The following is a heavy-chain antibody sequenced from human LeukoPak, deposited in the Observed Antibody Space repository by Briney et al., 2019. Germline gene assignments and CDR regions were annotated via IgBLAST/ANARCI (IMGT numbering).Heavy chain of an antibody. D-gene: IGHD1-26*01. CDR3: ARVRATTRGSSATRDAFDI. CDR1: GGSISSYY. J-gene: IGHJ3*02. CDR2: IYYSGST. Sequence: PSETLSLTCTVSGGSISSYYWSWIRQPPGKGLEWIGYIYYSGSTNYNPSLKSRVTMSVDTSKNQFSLKLSSVTAADTAVYYCARVRATTRGSSATRDAFDIWGQGTMVTVSS. V-gene: IGHV4-59*12.